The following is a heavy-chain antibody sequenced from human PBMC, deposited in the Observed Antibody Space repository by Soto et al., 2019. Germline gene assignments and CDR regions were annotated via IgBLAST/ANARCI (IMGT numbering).Heavy chain of an antibody. J-gene: IGHJ3*02. CDR2: IIPIVGTA. CDR1: GGTFSSYA. D-gene: IGHD2-2*01. Sequence: QVQLVQSGAEVKKPGSSVKVSCKASGGTFSSYAISWVRQAPGQGLEWMGGIIPIVGTANYAQKFQGRVTITADESTSTAYMELSSLRSEDTAVDYWARGFYCSSTSCYAFDIWGQGTMVTVSS. V-gene: IGHV1-69*01. CDR3: ARGFYCSSTSCYAFDI.